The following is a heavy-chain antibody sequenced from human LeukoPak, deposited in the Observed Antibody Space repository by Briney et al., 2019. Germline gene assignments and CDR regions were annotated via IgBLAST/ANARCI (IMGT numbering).Heavy chain of an antibody. J-gene: IGHJ4*02. CDR2: IKQDGSEK. Sequence: GGSLRLSCAVSGITFSRYWMSWVRQAPGLGLEWVANIKQDGSEKYYVDSVRGRFSISRDNAKNELYLQMNSLRAEDTAVYYCGRGFDYDSSGYYHFDHWGQGTLVTVSS. V-gene: IGHV3-7*05. D-gene: IGHD3-22*01. CDR1: GITFSRYW. CDR3: GRGFDYDSSGYYHFDH.